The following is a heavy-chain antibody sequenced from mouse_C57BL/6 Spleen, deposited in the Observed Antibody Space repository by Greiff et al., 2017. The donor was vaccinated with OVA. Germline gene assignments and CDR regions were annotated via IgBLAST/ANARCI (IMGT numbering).Heavy chain of an antibody. CDR1: GYPFTSYW. D-gene: IGHD1-1*02. CDR3: ARSGGYYWYFDV. J-gene: IGHJ1*03. Sequence: VQLQQPGAELVKPGASVKMSCKASGYPFTSYWITWVKQRPGQGLEWIGDIYPGSGSTNYNEKFKSKATLTVDTSSSTAYMQLSSLTSEDSAVYYCARSGGYYWYFDVWGTGTTVTVSS. CDR2: IYPGSGST. V-gene: IGHV1-55*01.